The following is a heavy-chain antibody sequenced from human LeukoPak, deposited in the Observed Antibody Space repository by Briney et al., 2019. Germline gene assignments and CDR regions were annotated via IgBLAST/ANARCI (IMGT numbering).Heavy chain of an antibody. J-gene: IGHJ5*02. Sequence: LTLSCAVSGFTVGDNDYQGGLRPPPGGRQGGFGFGWNSASIGYTHSLKSRFTISIDTAKNYLYLQMSSLRAEDTALYYCPKGRDMYQLHSKNWVDPRGQGTLGTVSS. CDR3: PKGRDMYQLHSKNWVDP. CDR2: FGWNSASI. V-gene: IGHV3-9*01. CDR1: GFTVGDND. D-gene: IGHD2-2*01.